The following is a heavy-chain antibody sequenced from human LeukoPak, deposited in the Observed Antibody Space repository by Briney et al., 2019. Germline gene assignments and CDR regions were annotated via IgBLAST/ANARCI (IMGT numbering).Heavy chain of an antibody. CDR3: ARVVVVAAT. J-gene: IGHJ4*02. D-gene: IGHD2-15*01. CDR1: GYTFTGYY. Sequence: ASVKVSCKASGYTFTGYYMHWVRQAPGQGLGWMGWINPNSGGTNYAQKFQGRVTIARDTSISTAYLELSRLSSDNTGVYYCARVVVVAATWGQGTLVTVSS. CDR2: INPNSGGT. V-gene: IGHV1-2*02.